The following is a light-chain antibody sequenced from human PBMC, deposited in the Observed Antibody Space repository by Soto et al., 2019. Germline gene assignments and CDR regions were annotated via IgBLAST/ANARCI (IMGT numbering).Light chain of an antibody. CDR1: QTISSW. Sequence: IQMTQSPSTLSGSVGDRVTITCRASQTISSWLAWYQQKPGKAPKLLIYKASTLKSGVPSRFSGSGSGTEFTLTISSLQPDDSATYYCQPYNSYSRTFGQGTKVEI. CDR2: KAS. CDR3: QPYNSYSRT. V-gene: IGKV1-5*03. J-gene: IGKJ1*01.